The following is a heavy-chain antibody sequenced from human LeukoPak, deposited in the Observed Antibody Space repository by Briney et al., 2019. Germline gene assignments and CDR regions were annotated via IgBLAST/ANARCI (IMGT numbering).Heavy chain of an antibody. CDR3: VRDRQVLLWFGESSDFDY. Sequence: GGSLRLSCAASGFTFSSYSMNWVRQAPGKGLEWVSSISSSSGYIYYEDSVKGRFTISRDNAKNSLYLQMNSLRAEDTAVYYCVRDRQVLLWFGESSDFDYWGQGTLVTVSS. CDR2: ISSSSGYI. CDR1: GFTFSSYS. J-gene: IGHJ4*02. V-gene: IGHV3-21*01. D-gene: IGHD3-10*01.